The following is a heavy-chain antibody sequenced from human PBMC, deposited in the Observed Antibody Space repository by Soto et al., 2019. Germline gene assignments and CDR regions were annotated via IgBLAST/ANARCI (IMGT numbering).Heavy chain of an antibody. V-gene: IGHV1-69*01. CDR3: ARFVVVPATSGGRDYYYGMDV. Sequence: QVQLVQSGAEVKKPGSSVKVSCKASGGTFSSYAISWVRQAPGQGLEWMGGIIPIFGTANYAQKFQGRVTITADESTSTAYMELSSLRSEDTAVYYCARFVVVPATSGGRDYYYGMDVWGQGTTVTVSS. CDR2: IIPIFGTA. D-gene: IGHD2-2*01. J-gene: IGHJ6*02. CDR1: GGTFSSYA.